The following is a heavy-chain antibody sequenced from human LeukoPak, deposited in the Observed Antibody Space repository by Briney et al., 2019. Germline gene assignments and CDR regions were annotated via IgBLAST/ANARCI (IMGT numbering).Heavy chain of an antibody. V-gene: IGHV4-59*01. D-gene: IGHD3-16*01. CDR3: TRGGGSLIDY. CDR1: DDSISDYY. Sequence: SETLSLTCTVSDDSISDYYRGWIRQPPGKGREWIGYIHKSGTSTYNLSLKSRVTISADTSKNQFSLKLNSMDTADTAVYYCTRGGGSLIDYWGQGILVTVSS. J-gene: IGHJ4*02. CDR2: IHKSGTS.